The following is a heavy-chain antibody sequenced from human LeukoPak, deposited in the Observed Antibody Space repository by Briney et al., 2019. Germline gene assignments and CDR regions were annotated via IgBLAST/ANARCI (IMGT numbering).Heavy chain of an antibody. CDR3: ARGGLDYGDSMGAFDI. V-gene: IGHV4-61*02. CDR2: IYTSGST. D-gene: IGHD4-17*01. CDR1: GGSISSGSYY. J-gene: IGHJ3*02. Sequence: SETLSLTCTVSGGSISSGSYYLSWIRQPAGKGLEWIGRIYTSGSTNYNPSLKSRVTISVDTSKNQFSLKLSSVTAADTAVYYCARGGLDYGDSMGAFDIWGQGTMVTVSS.